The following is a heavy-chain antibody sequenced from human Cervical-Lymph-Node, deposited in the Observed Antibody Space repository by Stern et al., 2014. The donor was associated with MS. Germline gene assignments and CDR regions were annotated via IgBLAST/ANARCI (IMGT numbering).Heavy chain of an antibody. CDR1: GGTFSRHA. CDR3: ASSYTAWDNPMHFYGMDV. D-gene: IGHD1-14*01. Sequence: VQLVQSGAEVKNPGSSEKVSCRTSGGTFSRHAFTWVRQAPGQGLEWMGGIIPMSAKINYAQKLEGRVNFIADESTSTTYMELSSRRSEDAAVYYCASSYTAWDNPMHFYGMDVWGQGTSVTVSS. CDR2: IIPMSAKI. V-gene: IGHV1-69*01. J-gene: IGHJ6*02.